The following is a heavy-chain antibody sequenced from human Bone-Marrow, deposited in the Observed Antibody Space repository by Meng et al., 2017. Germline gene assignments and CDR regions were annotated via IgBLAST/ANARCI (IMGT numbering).Heavy chain of an antibody. D-gene: IGHD3-10*01. V-gene: IGHV4-59*01. CDR1: GGSISSYY. CDR2: IYYSGST. Sequence: GSLRLSCTVSGGSISSYYWSWIRQPPGKGLEWIGYIYYSGSTNYNPSLKSRVTISVDTSKNQFSLKLSSVTAEDTAVYYCARDPMVRGVTTTVSWYFDLWGRGTLVTVSS. CDR3: ARDPMVRGVTTTVSWYFDL. J-gene: IGHJ2*01.